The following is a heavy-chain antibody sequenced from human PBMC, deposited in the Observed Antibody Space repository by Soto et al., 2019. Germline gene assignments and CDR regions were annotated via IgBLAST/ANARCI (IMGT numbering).Heavy chain of an antibody. CDR3: ASQVVPAAIRATYYYYGMDV. Sequence: EVQLLESGGGLVQPGGSLRLSCAASGFTVSSNYMSWVRQAPGKGLEWVSVIYSGGSTYYADSVKGRFTISRDNSKNTLYLQMNSLRAEDTAVYYCASQVVPAAIRATYYYYGMDVWGQGTTVTVSS. D-gene: IGHD2-2*01. V-gene: IGHV3-53*01. CDR1: GFTVSSNY. CDR2: IYSGGST. J-gene: IGHJ6*02.